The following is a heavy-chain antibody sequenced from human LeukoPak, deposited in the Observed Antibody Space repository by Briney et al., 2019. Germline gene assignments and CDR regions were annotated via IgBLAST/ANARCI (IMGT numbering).Heavy chain of an antibody. V-gene: IGHV3-30*04. Sequence: GKSLRLSCAASGFTFSNYAMHWVRQAPGKGLEWVAVISYDGIHKYYADSIKGRFNISRDNSDPTLFLLVDSLRPDDTAVYYCARARAGSVDYWGQGTLVTVSS. D-gene: IGHD3-10*01. CDR1: GFTFSNYA. CDR3: ARARAGSVDY. J-gene: IGHJ4*02. CDR2: ISYDGIHK.